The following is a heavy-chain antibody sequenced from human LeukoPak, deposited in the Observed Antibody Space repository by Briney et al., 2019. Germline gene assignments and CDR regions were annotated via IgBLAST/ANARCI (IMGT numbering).Heavy chain of an antibody. CDR3: AKHTAMVLYYYYMDV. CDR1: GFTFSSYA. CDR2: ISYDGSNK. J-gene: IGHJ6*03. Sequence: GGSLRLSCAASGFTFSSYAMHWVRQAPGKGLEWVAVISYDGSNKYYADSVKGRFTISRDNSKNTLYLQMNSLRAEDTAVYYCAKHTAMVLYYYYMDVWGKGTTVTVSS. V-gene: IGHV3-30*04. D-gene: IGHD5-18*01.